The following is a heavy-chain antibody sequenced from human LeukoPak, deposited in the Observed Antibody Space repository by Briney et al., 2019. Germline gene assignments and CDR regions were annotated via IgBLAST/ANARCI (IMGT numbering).Heavy chain of an antibody. V-gene: IGHV1-58*02. D-gene: IGHD3-22*01. CDR2: IVVGSGNT. CDR3: AADMDDSSCYYSTS. Sequence: ASVKVSCKASGFTFTSSAMQWVRQARGQRLEWIGWIVVGSGNTNYAQKFQERVTITRDMSTSTAYMELSSLRSEDTAVYYCAADMDDSSCYYSTSWGQGTLVTVSS. J-gene: IGHJ5*02. CDR1: GFTFTSSA.